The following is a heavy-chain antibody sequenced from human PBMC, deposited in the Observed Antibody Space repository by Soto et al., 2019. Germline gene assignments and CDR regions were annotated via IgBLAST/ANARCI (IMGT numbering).Heavy chain of an antibody. CDR1: GYTFTGYY. D-gene: IGHD1-26*01. CDR3: AEARYRGGWYFYYGRDV. Sequence: ASVKVSCKASGYTFTGYYMHWVRQAPGQGLEWMGWINPNSGGTNYAQKFQGWVTMTRDTSISTAYMELSRLRSDDTAVYYCAEARYRGGWYFYYGRDVGGQGTTVTVSS. V-gene: IGHV1-2*04. CDR2: INPNSGGT. J-gene: IGHJ6*02.